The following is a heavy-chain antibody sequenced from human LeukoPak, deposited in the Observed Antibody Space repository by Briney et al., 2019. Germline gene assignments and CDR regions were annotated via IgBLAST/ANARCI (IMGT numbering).Heavy chain of an antibody. CDR3: ARGKSSGYYLHFDY. D-gene: IGHD3-22*01. V-gene: IGHV4-59*01. J-gene: IGHJ4*02. CDR2: IYYSGST. CDR1: GGSISSYY. Sequence: SETLSLTCTVSGGSISSYYWSWIRQPPGKGLEWIGYIYYSGSTNYNPSLKSRVTISVDTSKNQFSLKLSSVTAAGTAVYYCARGKSSGYYLHFDYWGQGTLVTVSS.